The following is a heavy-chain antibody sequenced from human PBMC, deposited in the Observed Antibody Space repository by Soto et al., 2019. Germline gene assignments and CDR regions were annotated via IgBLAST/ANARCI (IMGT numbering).Heavy chain of an antibody. Sequence: PGGSLRLSCAASGFTFSRDWMHWVRQAPGKGLVWVSHLNRDGSSTSYADSVNGRFTISRDNARNTLFLQMNSLRAEDTAVHYCARGLKWGLFDYWGQGTLVTVSS. V-gene: IGHV3-74*01. J-gene: IGHJ4*02. CDR1: GFTFSRDW. CDR2: LNRDGSST. D-gene: IGHD4-4*01. CDR3: ARGLKWGLFDY.